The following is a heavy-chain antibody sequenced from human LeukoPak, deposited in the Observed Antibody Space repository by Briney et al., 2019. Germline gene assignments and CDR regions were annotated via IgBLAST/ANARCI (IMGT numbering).Heavy chain of an antibody. Sequence: SETLSLTCTVSGGSISSGDYYWSWIRQPPGKGLEWIGYIYYSGSTYYNPSLKSRVTISVDTSKNQFSLKLSSVTAADTVVYYCARVRSYYGEVDYWGQGTLVTVSS. CDR1: GGSISSGDYY. D-gene: IGHD1-26*01. V-gene: IGHV4-30-4*08. CDR3: ARVRSYYGEVDY. CDR2: IYYSGST. J-gene: IGHJ4*02.